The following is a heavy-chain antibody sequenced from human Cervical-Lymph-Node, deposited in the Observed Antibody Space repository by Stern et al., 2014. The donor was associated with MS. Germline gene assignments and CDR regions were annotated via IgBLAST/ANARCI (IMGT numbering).Heavy chain of an antibody. J-gene: IGHJ2*01. CDR3: AKESHHRLYYENSGNWYFDL. Sequence: VQLVQSGSELKEPGASVKVSCKASGYTFTSYGVNWVRQAPGQGLEWMGWINTNNGTTTYAQGLKGRFAFSLDTSVTTTYLQIRGLKAEDTAFYYGAKESHHRLYYENSGNWYFDLWGPGTLVTVSS. CDR2: INTNNGTT. V-gene: IGHV7-4-1*02. D-gene: IGHD3-22*01. CDR1: GYTFTSYG.